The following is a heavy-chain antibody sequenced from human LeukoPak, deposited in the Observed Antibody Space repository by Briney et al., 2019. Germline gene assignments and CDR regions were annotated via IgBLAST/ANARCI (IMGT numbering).Heavy chain of an antibody. CDR1: GFTFDDYA. V-gene: IGHV3-9*03. CDR3: AKDNYYDSSGYIDY. D-gene: IGHD3-22*01. Sequence: PGGSLRLSCAASGFTFDDYAMHWVRQAPGKGLEWVSGISWNSGSIGYADSVKGRFTISRDNAKNSLYLQMNSLRAEVMALYYCAKDNYYDSSGYIDYWGQGTLVTVSS. J-gene: IGHJ4*02. CDR2: ISWNSGSI.